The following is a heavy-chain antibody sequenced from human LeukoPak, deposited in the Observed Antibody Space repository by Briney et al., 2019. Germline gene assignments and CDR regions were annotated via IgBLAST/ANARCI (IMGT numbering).Heavy chain of an antibody. V-gene: IGHV4-59*10. J-gene: IGHJ4*02. CDR1: GGSFSGYY. Sequence: PSETLSLTCAVYGGSFSGYYWSWIRQPAGKGLEWIGRIYTSGSTNYNPSLKSRVTISVDTSKNQFSLKLNSVTAADTAVYFCARRAYSAAYWKHFDYWGQGTLVTVSS. D-gene: IGHD1-1*01. CDR3: ARRAYSAAYWKHFDY. CDR2: IYTSGST.